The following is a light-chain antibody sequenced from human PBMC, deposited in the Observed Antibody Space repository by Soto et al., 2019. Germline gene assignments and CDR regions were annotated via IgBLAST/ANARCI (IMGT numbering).Light chain of an antibody. CDR3: QQRNVWPPIT. CDR1: QSVSSSY. J-gene: IGKJ5*01. CDR2: GAS. Sequence: EMVLTQSPGTLSLSPGERATLSCRAXQSVSSSYLAWYQQKPGQAPRLLIYGASSRANGVPARFGGSGSGTDFTLTINSPEPEDFAVYYCQQRNVWPPITFGQGTRLEIK. V-gene: IGKV3D-20*02.